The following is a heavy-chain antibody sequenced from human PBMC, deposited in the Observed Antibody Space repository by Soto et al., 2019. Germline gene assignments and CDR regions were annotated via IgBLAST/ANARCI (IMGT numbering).Heavy chain of an antibody. CDR2: MNPNSGNT. V-gene: IGHV1-8*01. CDR3: ARFYDDYYYMDV. D-gene: IGHD3-3*01. Sequence: ASVKVSCKASGYTFTSYDINWVRQATGQGLEWMGWMNPNSGNTGYAQKFQGRVTMTRNTSISTAYMELSSLRSEDTAVYYCARFYDDYYYMDVWGKGTTVTVSS. J-gene: IGHJ6*03. CDR1: GYTFTSYD.